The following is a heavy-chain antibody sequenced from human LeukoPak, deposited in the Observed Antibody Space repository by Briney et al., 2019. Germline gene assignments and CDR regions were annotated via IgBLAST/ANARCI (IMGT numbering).Heavy chain of an antibody. D-gene: IGHD3-10*01. CDR1: GFIFDDYT. J-gene: IGHJ4*02. V-gene: IGHV3-43*01. Sequence: GSLRLSCAASGFIFDDYTMHWVRQAPGNGLEWVSLISRDGDSTDYADSVKGRLTISRDNSKNSLYLQLNSLKTEDTALYYCAKDRGYGSGSPYYIDYWGQGTLVTVSS. CDR2: ISRDGDST. CDR3: AKDRGYGSGSPYYIDY.